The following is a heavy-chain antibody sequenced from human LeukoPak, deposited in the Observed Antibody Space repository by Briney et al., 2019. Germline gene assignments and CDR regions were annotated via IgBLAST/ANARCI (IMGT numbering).Heavy chain of an antibody. D-gene: IGHD3-3*01. J-gene: IGHJ3*01. CDR3: ARVLYDFWSGPVLGAFDF. V-gene: IGHV3-7*01. Sequence: GGSLRLSCAASGFTFSTYWMSWVRQAPGKGLEWVANIKQDGSEKYYVDSVKGRFTISRDNAKNSLYLQMNSLRAEDTAVYYRARVLYDFWSGPVLGAFDFWGQGTIVTVSS. CDR1: GFTFSTYW. CDR2: IKQDGSEK.